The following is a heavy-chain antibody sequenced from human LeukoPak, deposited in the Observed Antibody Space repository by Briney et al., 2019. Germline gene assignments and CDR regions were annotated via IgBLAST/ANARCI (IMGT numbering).Heavy chain of an antibody. CDR2: IRYDGSNK. Sequence: PGGSLRLSCAASGFTFSSYGMHWVRQAPGKGLEWVAFIRYDGSNKYYADSVKGRFTISRDDSKNTLYLQMNSLRAEDTAVYYCAKDFLWFGESLIYYMDVWGKGTTVTISS. CDR3: AKDFLWFGESLIYYMDV. J-gene: IGHJ6*03. V-gene: IGHV3-30*02. D-gene: IGHD3-10*01. CDR1: GFTFSSYG.